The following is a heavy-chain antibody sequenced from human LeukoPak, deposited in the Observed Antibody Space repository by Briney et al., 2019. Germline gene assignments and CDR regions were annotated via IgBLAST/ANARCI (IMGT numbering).Heavy chain of an antibody. J-gene: IGHJ4*02. V-gene: IGHV4-34*01. D-gene: IGHD3-3*01. Sequence: PSETLSLTCAVYGGSFSGYYWSWIRQPPGKGLEWIGEINHSGSTNYNPSLKSRVTISVDTSKNQFSLKLSSVTAADTAAYYCARGFTYYDFWSGSREKYYFDYWGQGTLVTVSS. CDR1: GGSFSGYY. CDR3: ARGFTYYDFWSGSREKYYFDY. CDR2: INHSGST.